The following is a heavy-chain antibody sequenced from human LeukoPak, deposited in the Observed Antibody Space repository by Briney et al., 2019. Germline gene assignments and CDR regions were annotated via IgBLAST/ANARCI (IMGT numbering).Heavy chain of an antibody. D-gene: IGHD3-10*01. CDR3: ARETGRGYGSGSYYDY. Sequence: ASVKVSCKASGYTFTGYYMHWVRQAPGQGLERMGWINPNSGGTNCAQKFQGWVTMTRDTSISTAYMELSRLRSDDTAVYYCARETGRGYGSGSYYDYWGQGTLVTVSS. V-gene: IGHV1-2*04. CDR2: INPNSGGT. J-gene: IGHJ4*02. CDR1: GYTFTGYY.